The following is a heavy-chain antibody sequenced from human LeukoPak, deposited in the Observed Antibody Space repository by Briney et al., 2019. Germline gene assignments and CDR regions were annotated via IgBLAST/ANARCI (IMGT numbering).Heavy chain of an antibody. Sequence: SETLSLTCTVSGGSISRYYRSWIRQPPGKGLEWIGYIYYSGSTNYNPSLKSRVTISVDTSKNQFSLKLSSVTAADTAVYYCAKMVKGRYCSSTSCSNYYYYYMDVWGKGTTVTVSS. CDR3: AKMVKGRYCSSTSCSNYYYYYMDV. CDR1: GGSISRYY. CDR2: IYYSGST. D-gene: IGHD2-2*01. V-gene: IGHV4-59*01. J-gene: IGHJ6*03.